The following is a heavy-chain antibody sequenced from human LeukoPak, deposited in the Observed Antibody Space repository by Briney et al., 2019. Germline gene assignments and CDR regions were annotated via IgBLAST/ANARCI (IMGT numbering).Heavy chain of an antibody. CDR3: ARGGNSYGYLDY. J-gene: IGHJ4*02. CDR2: IYYSGNT. CDR1: GGSISDYY. V-gene: IGHV4-59*01. D-gene: IGHD5-18*01. Sequence: SETLSLTCTVSGGSISDYYWSWIRQPPGKGLEWIGYIYYSGNTNYNPSLKSRVTISVDTSKNQFSLKVSSVTAADTAVYYCARGGNSYGYLDYWDQGTLVTVSS.